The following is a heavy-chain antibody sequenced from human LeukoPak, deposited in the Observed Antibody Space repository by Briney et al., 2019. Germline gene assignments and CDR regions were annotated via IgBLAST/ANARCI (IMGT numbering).Heavy chain of an antibody. CDR1: GGSLSSGDYY. Sequence: SETLSLTCTVSGGSLSSGDYYWSWVRQPPGRGLEWLGYIYYSGSTYYNPSLKSRVTISVDTSKNQFSLKLSSVTAADTAVYYCARDRYDDFWSGPDYWGQGTLVTVSS. V-gene: IGHV4-30-4*01. D-gene: IGHD3-3*01. J-gene: IGHJ4*02. CDR2: IYYSGST. CDR3: ARDRYDDFWSGPDY.